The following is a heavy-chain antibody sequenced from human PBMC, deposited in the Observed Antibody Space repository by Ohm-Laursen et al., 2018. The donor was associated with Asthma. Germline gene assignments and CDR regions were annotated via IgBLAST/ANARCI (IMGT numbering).Heavy chain of an antibody. J-gene: IGHJ6*02. CDR3: AREPEKANPGVWAYYYYGMDV. CDR2: IKEDGSET. Sequence: GSLRLSCTASGLSLSNYWMTWVRQAPGKGPEWVAHIKEDGSETSYLDSLKGRITISRDNAKNTLYLQMNSLRAEDTAVYYCAREPEKANPGVWAYYYYGMDVWGQGTTVTVSS. D-gene: IGHD3-16*01. CDR1: GLSLSNYW. V-gene: IGHV3-7*01.